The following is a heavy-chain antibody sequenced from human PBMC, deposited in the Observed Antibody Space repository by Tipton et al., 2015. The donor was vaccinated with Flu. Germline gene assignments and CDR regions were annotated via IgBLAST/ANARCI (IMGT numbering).Heavy chain of an antibody. D-gene: IGHD3-16*01. CDR1: GGSISSYY. V-gene: IGHV4-4*07. Sequence: TLSLTCTVSGGSISSYYWTWIRQPAGKGLEWIGSLYDSGITYYNPSLKSRVTISLDTSKNQFSLKLISVTAADTAVYYCARSSSAYDYVWGGSYYFDFWGQGTLVTVSS. CDR3: ARSSSAYDYVWGGSYYFDF. CDR2: LYDSGIT. J-gene: IGHJ4*02.